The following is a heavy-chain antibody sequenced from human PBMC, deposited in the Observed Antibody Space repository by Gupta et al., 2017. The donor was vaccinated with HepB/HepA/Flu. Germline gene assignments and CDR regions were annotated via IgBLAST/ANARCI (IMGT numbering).Heavy chain of an antibody. J-gene: IGHJ3*02. Sequence: EVQLLESGGGLVQPGGSLRLSCAASGFTFRNYATNWVRQAPGKGLEWVSLISGSDTRTYYADSVKGRFTISRDNSKNTLYLQMNSLRAEDTAVYYCAKNLGSYTPLDAFDIWGQGTMVTVSS. V-gene: IGHV3-23*01. CDR2: ISGSDTRT. CDR1: GFTFRNYA. CDR3: AKNLGSYTPLDAFDI. D-gene: IGHD1-26*01.